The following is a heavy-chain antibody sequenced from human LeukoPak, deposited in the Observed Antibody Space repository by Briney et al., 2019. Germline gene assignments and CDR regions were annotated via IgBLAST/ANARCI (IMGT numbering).Heavy chain of an antibody. J-gene: IGHJ4*02. V-gene: IGHV3-21*01. CDR1: GFTFSSYS. D-gene: IGHD2-15*01. CDR3: ARSPGLYCSGGSCYTPFDY. Sequence: GGSLRLSCAASGFTFSSYSMNWVRQAPGKGLEWVSSISSSSSYIYYADSVKGRFTISRDNAKNSLYLQMNSLRAEDTAVYYCARSPGLYCSGGSCYTPFDYWGQGTLVTVSS. CDR2: ISSSSSYI.